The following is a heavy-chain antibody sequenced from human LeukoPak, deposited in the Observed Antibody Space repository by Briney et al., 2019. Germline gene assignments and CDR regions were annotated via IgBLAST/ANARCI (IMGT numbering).Heavy chain of an antibody. CDR3: AREQHLAT. Sequence: SETLSLTCAVSGYSISSGYYWGWIRQPPGKGLEWIGSIYHSGSTFYNPSLKSRINLSVDTSKDQFSLKLTSVTAADTAVYSCAREQHLATWGQGPVVTVS. CDR1: GYSISSGYY. D-gene: IGHD6-13*01. CDR2: IYHSGST. V-gene: IGHV4-38-2*02. J-gene: IGHJ4*02.